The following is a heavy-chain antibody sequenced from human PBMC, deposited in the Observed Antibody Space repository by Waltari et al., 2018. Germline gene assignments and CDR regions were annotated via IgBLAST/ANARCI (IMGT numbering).Heavy chain of an antibody. D-gene: IGHD4-17*01. CDR2: IYYSGST. CDR1: GGSISSSSYY. V-gene: IGHV4-39*01. J-gene: IGHJ4*02. CDR3: ARLDYSDYAGQGDY. Sequence: QLQLQESGPGLVKPSETLSLTCTVSGGSISSSSYYWGWIRQSPGKGREWIGSIYYSGSTYYHPSLKSRVTISVDTSKNQFSLKLSSVTAADTAVYYCARLDYSDYAGQGDYWGQGTLVTVSS.